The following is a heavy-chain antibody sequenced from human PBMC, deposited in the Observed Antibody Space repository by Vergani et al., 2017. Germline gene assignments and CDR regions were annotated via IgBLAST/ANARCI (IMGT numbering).Heavy chain of an antibody. Sequence: QVQLVQSGAEVKKPGASVTVSCKASGYTFTSYAMHWVRQAPGQRLEWMGWNNAGNGNTKYSQKFQGRVTITRDTSASTAYMELSSLRSEDTAVYYCARVGVIVARAEAGANWFDPWGQGTLVTVSS. D-gene: IGHD6-13*01. CDR1: GYTFTSYA. V-gene: IGHV1-3*01. CDR3: ARVGVIVARAEAGANWFDP. J-gene: IGHJ5*02. CDR2: NNAGNGNT.